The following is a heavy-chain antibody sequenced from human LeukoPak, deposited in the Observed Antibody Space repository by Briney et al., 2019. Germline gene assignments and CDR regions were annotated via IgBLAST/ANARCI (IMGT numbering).Heavy chain of an antibody. V-gene: IGHV3-66*01. CDR1: GFTVSSNY. CDR3: AREPHYYDSSGYHLGYFDY. CDR2: IYSGGST. Sequence: GGSLRLSCAASGFTVSSNYMSWVRQAPGKGLGWVSVIYSGGSTYYADSVKGRFTISRDNSKNTLYLQMNSLRAEDTAVYYCAREPHYYDSSGYHLGYFDYWGQGTLVTVSS. J-gene: IGHJ4*02. D-gene: IGHD3-22*01.